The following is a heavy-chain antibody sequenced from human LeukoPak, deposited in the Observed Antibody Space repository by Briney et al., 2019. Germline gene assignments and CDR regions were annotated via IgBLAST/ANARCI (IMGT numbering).Heavy chain of an antibody. J-gene: IGHJ2*01. CDR1: GFTFSSYW. V-gene: IGHV3-7*01. CDR2: IKQDGSEK. CDR3: ARARGDGYQWYFDL. D-gene: IGHD5-24*01. Sequence: PGGSPRLSCAASGFTFSSYWMNWVRQAPGKGLEWVANIKQDGSEKNYVDFVKGRFTISRDNAKNSLDLQMNSLRAEDTAMCYCARARGDGYQWYFDLWGRGTLVTVSS.